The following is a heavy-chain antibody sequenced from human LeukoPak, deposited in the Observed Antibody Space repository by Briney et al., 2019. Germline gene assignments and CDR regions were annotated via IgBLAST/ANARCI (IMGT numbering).Heavy chain of an antibody. V-gene: IGHV5-51*01. Sequence: GESLKISCKGSGYTFSSYWIGWVRQMPGKGLEWRGIIYHCDSDTRYRPSLQGQVTIAVDTSTGTAYLQWSSLKASDTAIYYCARQNDFRLYYWGQGTLVTVSS. D-gene: IGHD3-3*01. CDR3: ARQNDFRLYY. CDR1: GYTFSSYW. CDR2: IYHCDSDT. J-gene: IGHJ4*02.